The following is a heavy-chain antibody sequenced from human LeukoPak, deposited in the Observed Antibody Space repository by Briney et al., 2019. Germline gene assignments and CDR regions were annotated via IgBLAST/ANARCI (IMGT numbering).Heavy chain of an antibody. J-gene: IGHJ6*02. CDR2: ISGSGGST. V-gene: IGHV3-23*01. Sequence: GGSLRLSCAASGFTFSSYAMSWVRQAPGKGLEWVSAISGSGGSTYYADSVKGRFTISRDNSKNTLYLQMNSLRAEDTAVYYCACGPYYYDSSGYYPPGMDVWGQGTTVTVSS. D-gene: IGHD3-22*01. CDR1: GFTFSSYA. CDR3: ACGPYYYDSSGYYPPGMDV.